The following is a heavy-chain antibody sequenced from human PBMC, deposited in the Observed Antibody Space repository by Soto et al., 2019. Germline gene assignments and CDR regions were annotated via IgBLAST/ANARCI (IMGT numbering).Heavy chain of an antibody. CDR2: FYHSVST. D-gene: IGHD6-19*01. V-gene: IGHV4-4*02. Sequence: VHLQESGPGLVKPSGTLSLTCAVSGGSISSSNWWSWVRQPPGQGLEWIGEFYHSVSTNYNPSLKSRCTISVDKSKTHFSLKLSSVTAADTAVYYCARLGGHSGWENYYGMDVWGQWTTVTVSS. CDR1: GGSISSSNW. J-gene: IGHJ6*02. CDR3: ARLGGHSGWENYYGMDV.